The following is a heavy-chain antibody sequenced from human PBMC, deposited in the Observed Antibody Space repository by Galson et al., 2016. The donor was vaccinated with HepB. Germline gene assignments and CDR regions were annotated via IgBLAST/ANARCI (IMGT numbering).Heavy chain of an antibody. Sequence: QSGAEVKKPGESLKISCKGSGYSFTSYWIGWVRQMPGKGLEWMGIIYPGDSDTRYSPSLQGRVTISAAKSISTAYLQWSSLKPSDTAMYYCARRRVDTSSRPDSSRPVYYYYGMDVWGQGTTVIVSS. CDR3: ARRRVDTSSRPDSSRPVYYYYGMDV. CDR1: GYSFTSYW. J-gene: IGHJ6*02. CDR2: IYPGDSDT. D-gene: IGHD6-6*01. V-gene: IGHV5-51*01.